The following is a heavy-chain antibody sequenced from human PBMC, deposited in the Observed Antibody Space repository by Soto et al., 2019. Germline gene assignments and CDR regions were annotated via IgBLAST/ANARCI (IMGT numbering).Heavy chain of an antibody. CDR2: IIPVLGPA. CDR3: VRAAKRYFDY. V-gene: IGHV1-69*06. D-gene: IGHD6-25*01. CDR1: GVTYNTFA. J-gene: IGHJ4*02. Sequence: QVQLVQSGAEVRKPGSSVKVSCKASGVTYNTFAVSWVRQAPGQGLEWMGGIIPVLGPAFYAQKFQGRDTITADKSTSTAYLELTSLRSEDTAVYYCVRAAKRYFDYWGQGTLVTVSS.